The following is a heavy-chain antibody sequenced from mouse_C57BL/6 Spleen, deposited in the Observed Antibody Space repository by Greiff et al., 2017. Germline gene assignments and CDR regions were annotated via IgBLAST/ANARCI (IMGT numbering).Heavy chain of an antibody. J-gene: IGHJ4*01. CDR1: EYEFPSHD. V-gene: IGHV5-2*01. CDR3: ARQSGDYAMDY. D-gene: IGHD3-1*01. CDR2: INSDGGST. Sequence: DVQLQESGGGLVQPGESLKLSCESNEYEFPSHDMSWVRKTPEKRLELVAAINSDGGSTYYPDTMERRFILSRDNTKKTLYLQMSSLRSEDTALYYCARQSGDYAMDYWGQGTSVTVSS.